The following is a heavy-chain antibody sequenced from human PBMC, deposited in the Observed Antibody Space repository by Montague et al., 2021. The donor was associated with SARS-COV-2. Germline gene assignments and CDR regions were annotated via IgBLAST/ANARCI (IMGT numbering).Heavy chain of an antibody. Sequence: SETLSLTCTVSGGPVSSRSYYWGWIRQPPGKGLEWIGSIYYSGSTHYNPSLKSRVTISVDTSKNQFSLKLSSVTAAGTAVYYCARRGDYGGPRFDYWGQGTLVSVSS. CDR3: ARRGDYGGPRFDY. V-gene: IGHV4-39*01. D-gene: IGHD4-23*01. CDR1: GGPVSSRSYY. J-gene: IGHJ4*02. CDR2: IYYSGST.